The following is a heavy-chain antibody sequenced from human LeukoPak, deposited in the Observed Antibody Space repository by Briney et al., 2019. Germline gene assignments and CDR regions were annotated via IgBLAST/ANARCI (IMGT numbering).Heavy chain of an antibody. CDR3: TRHRQWFDS. CDR1: GGSISNYY. Sequence: SETLSLTCTVSGGSISNYYWSWIRQPAGKGLEWIGRIYAGGTASYNPSLKSRVTMSADMSKNQLSLKLTSVTAADTAVYYCTRHRQWFDSWGQGTLVTVSS. V-gene: IGHV4-4*07. J-gene: IGHJ5*01. CDR2: IYAGGTA.